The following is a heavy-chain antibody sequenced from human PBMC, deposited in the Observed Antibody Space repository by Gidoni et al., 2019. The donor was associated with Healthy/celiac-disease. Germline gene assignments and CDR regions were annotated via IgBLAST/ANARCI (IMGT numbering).Heavy chain of an antibody. V-gene: IGHV3-30*03. CDR1: GFTFSSYG. J-gene: IGHJ3*02. CDR2: ISYDGSNK. Sequence: QVQLVESGGGVVQPGRSLRLSCAASGFTFSSYGMHWVRQAPGKGLEWVAVISYDGSNKYYADSGKGRFTISRDNSKNTLYLQMNSLRAEDTAVYYCATEYGDYPHAIHAFDIWGQGTMVTVSS. D-gene: IGHD4-17*01. CDR3: ATEYGDYPHAIHAFDI.